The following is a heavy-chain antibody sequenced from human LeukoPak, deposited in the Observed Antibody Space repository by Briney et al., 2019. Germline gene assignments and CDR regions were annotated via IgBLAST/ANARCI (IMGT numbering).Heavy chain of an antibody. CDR1: GGTFSSYA. D-gene: IGHD6-13*01. J-gene: IGHJ4*02. CDR2: IIPILGIA. Sequence: ASVKVSCKASGGTFSSYAISWVRQAPGQGLEWMGRIIPILGIANYAQKFQGRVTITADKSTSTAYMELSSLRSEDTAVYYCARSPNPDSSSWLFDYWGQGTLVTVSS. CDR3: ARSPNPDSSSWLFDY. V-gene: IGHV1-69*04.